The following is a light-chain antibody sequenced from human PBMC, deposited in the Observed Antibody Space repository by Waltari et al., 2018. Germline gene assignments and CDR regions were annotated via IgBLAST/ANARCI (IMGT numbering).Light chain of an antibody. CDR1: QDITKY. CDR3: QQYDNLPFT. CDR2: DAS. V-gene: IGKV1-33*01. J-gene: IGKJ3*01. Sequence: DIQMTQSPSSLSASVGDRVTITCQASQDITKYLNWYQQKPGKAPKLLIYDASNLETGVPSSFSGSGSRTYFTFTISSLQPEDIAIYYCQQYDNLPFTFGPGTKVDIK.